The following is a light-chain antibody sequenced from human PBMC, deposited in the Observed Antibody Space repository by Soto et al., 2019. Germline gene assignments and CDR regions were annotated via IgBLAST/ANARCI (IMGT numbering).Light chain of an antibody. CDR1: SGSVSNSYH. V-gene: IGLV8-61*01. CDR2: STN. J-gene: IGLJ3*02. Sequence: QTVVTQEPSLSVSPGGTVTLTCGFSSGSVSNSYHPNWYQQTPGQPPRTLIYSTNSRSSGVPDRVSGSILGNKAALTITGARADDESDYCCVLYMGSGIWVFGGGTELTVL. CDR3: VLYMGSGIWV.